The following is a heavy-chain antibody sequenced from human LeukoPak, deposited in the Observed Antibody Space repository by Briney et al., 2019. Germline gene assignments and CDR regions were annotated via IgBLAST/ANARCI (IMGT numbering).Heavy chain of an antibody. J-gene: IGHJ4*02. CDR3: AKESGGGYSYGGSVDY. D-gene: IGHD5-18*01. CDR2: ISASGRST. V-gene: IGHV3-23*01. CDR1: GFTFSSYA. Sequence: GGSLRLSCAASGFTFSSYARSWVRQAPGKGLEWVSGISASGRSTYYAASVEGRFSISRDNSDNTVYLQMNSPTAEDTAVYYCAKESGGGYSYGGSVDYWGQGTLVTVSS.